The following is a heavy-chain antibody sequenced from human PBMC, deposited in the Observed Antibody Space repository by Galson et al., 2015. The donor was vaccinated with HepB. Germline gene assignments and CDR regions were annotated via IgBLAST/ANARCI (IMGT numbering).Heavy chain of an antibody. CDR1: GFVFTDYW. CDR2: IYPGDSDT. J-gene: IGHJ5*02. CDR3: VRRNTDCYVGSGYYNH. D-gene: IGHD3-3*01. Sequence: QSGAEVKKPGESLKISCKGSGFVFTDYWIAWVRQKPGKGLEWMGIIYPGDSDTRYNPSFEGQVTMSADKSLSTAYLHWNNLRASDSAMYYCVRRNTDCYVGSGYYNHWGEGTLVTVSS. V-gene: IGHV5-51*01.